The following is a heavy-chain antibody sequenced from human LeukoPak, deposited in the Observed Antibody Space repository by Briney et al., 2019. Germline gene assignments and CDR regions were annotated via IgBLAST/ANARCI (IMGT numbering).Heavy chain of an antibody. V-gene: IGHV4-4*07. Sequence: SETLSLTCTVSGGSISSYYWSWIRQPAGKGLEWIGRIYTSGSTNYNPSLKSRVTMSVDTSKNQFSLKLSSVTAADTAVYYCARDHSMITFGGVIGYYYGMDVWGQGTMVTVSS. CDR3: ARDHSMITFGGVIGYYYGMDV. J-gene: IGHJ6*02. CDR2: IYTSGST. D-gene: IGHD3-16*02. CDR1: GGSISSYY.